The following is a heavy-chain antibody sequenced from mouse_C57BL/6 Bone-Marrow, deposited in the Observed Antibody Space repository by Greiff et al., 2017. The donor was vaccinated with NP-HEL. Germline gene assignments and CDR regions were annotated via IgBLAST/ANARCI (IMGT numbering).Heavy chain of an antibody. CDR1: GYTFTSYW. CDR3: AREKTYGSSYEGAMDD. J-gene: IGHJ4*01. CDR2: IYPGSGST. V-gene: IGHV1-55*01. Sequence: QVQLQQSGAELVKPGASVKMSCKASGYTFTSYWITWVKQRPGQGLEWIGDIYPGSGSTNYNEKFKSQATLTVDTSSSTAYMQLSSLTSEDSAVYDCAREKTYGSSYEGAMDDWGQGTSVTVSA. D-gene: IGHD1-1*01.